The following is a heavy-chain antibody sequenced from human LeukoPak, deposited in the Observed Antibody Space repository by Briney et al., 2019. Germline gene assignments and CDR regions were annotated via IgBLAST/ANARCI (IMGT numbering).Heavy chain of an antibody. CDR1: GFTFSSYS. D-gene: IGHD3-9*01. Sequence: GSLRLSCAASGFTFSSYSMNWVRQAPGKGLVWVSSISSSSSYIYYADSVKGRFTISRDNAKNSLYLQMNSLRAEDTAVYYCASLRYFDWLFPQRDYWGQGTLVTVSS. V-gene: IGHV3-21*01. J-gene: IGHJ4*02. CDR2: ISSSSSYI. CDR3: ASLRYFDWLFPQRDY.